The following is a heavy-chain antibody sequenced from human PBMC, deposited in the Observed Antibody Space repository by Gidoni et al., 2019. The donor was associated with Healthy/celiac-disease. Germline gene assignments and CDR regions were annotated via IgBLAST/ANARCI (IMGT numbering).Heavy chain of an antibody. Sequence: QVQLVESGGGLVKPGRSLSLSSAASGFTSRADYMSWIRQAPGKGLEWVSYISSSGSTIYYADSVKGRFTISRDNAKNSLYLQMNSLRAEDTAVYYCARTQTRRYSSSWVPYWGQGTLVTVSS. J-gene: IGHJ4*02. V-gene: IGHV3-11*01. CDR3: ARTQTRRYSSSWVPY. CDR2: ISSSGSTI. CDR1: GFTSRADY. D-gene: IGHD6-13*01.